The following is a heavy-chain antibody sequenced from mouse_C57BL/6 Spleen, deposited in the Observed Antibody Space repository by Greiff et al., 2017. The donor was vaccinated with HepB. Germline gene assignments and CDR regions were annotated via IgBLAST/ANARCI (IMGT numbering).Heavy chain of an antibody. J-gene: IGHJ4*01. CDR3: ARATYYSAMDY. CDR1: GYTFTSYW. V-gene: IGHV1-52*01. Sequence: QVQLQQPGAELVRPGSSVKLSCKASGYTFTSYWMHWVKQRPIQGLEWIGNIDPSDSETHYNQKFKDKATLTVDKSSSTAYMQLGSLTSEDSAVYCCARATYYSAMDYWGQGTSVTVSS. D-gene: IGHD5-5*01. CDR2: IDPSDSET.